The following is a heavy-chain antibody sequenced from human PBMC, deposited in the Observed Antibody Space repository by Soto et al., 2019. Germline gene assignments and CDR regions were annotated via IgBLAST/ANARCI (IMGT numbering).Heavy chain of an antibody. D-gene: IGHD3-10*02. CDR2: IIPTFGRT. V-gene: IGHV1-69*13. CDR3: ARDPLSSFAMDV. CDR1: GDTFSSYA. Sequence: SVKVSCKASGDTFSSYAISWVRQAPGKGLEWMGKIIPTFGRTNYAQKFQGRLTISADDSTSTAYMELSSLLSEDTAVYYCARDPLSSFAMDVWGQGXTVTVYS. J-gene: IGHJ6*02.